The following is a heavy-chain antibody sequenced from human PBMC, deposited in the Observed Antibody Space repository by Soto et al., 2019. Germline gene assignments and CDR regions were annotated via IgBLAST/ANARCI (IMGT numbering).Heavy chain of an antibody. D-gene: IGHD1-26*01. V-gene: IGHV1-69*06. J-gene: IGHJ4*02. CDR1: GGTFGSHT. CDR2: IIPVFNAA. CDR3: ARIETLTDHNTRETDLDF. Sequence: QVQLVQSGAEVKKPGSSVRVSCKVSGGTFGSHTFTWVRQAPGQGLEWMGEIIPVFNAANYAQRFQDRVTITEDRSATTVYLELSRLTSADTATYYCARIETLTDHNTRETDLDFWGQGTLVIVSS.